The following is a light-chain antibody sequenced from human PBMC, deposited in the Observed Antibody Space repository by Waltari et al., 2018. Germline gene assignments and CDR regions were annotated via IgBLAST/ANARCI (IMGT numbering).Light chain of an antibody. Sequence: DIQMTQSPSSLSASVGDRVTITCQASHENRNYLNWYQQKTGKAPKLLIYDTSNLETGVPSRFSGSGSGTDFTFTITSLQPEDFATYYCQQYGTFGQGTKVETK. CDR2: DTS. J-gene: IGKJ2*01. CDR3: QQYGT. CDR1: HENRNY. V-gene: IGKV1-33*01.